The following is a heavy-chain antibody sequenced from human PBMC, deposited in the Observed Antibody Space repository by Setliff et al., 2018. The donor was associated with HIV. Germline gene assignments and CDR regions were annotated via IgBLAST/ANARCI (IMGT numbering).Heavy chain of an antibody. CDR3: ASRVYYYDSSGYLREEGFDP. V-gene: IGHV4-4*08. CDR2: IYNSEMI. D-gene: IGHD3-22*01. CDR1: GASISSDT. J-gene: IGHJ5*02. Sequence: SETLSLTCIVSGASISSDTWSWIRQPPGKGLQWIGFIYNSEMINYNPSLKSRVTISVDTSKNQFSLKLSSVTAADAAVYYCASRVYYYDSSGYLREEGFDPWGQGTLVTVSS.